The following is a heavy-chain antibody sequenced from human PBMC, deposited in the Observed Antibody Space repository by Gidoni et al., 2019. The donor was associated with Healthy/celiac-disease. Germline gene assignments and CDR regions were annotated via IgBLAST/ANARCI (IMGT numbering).Heavy chain of an antibody. J-gene: IGHJ4*02. D-gene: IGHD2-2*01. CDR3: ARAEFIVVVPAALDY. Sequence: QVQLVESGGGVVQPGRSLRLSCAASGCTFSSYGMHWVRQAPGKGPGWVAVIWYDGSNKYYADSVKGRFTISRDNSKNTLYLQMNSLRAEDTAVYYCARAEFIVVVPAALDYWGQGTLVTVSS. V-gene: IGHV3-33*01. CDR2: IWYDGSNK. CDR1: GCTFSSYG.